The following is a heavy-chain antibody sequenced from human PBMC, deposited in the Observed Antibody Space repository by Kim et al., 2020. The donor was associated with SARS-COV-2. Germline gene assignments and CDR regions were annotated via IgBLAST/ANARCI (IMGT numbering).Heavy chain of an antibody. CDR3: ARARLWFGELGTATNWFDP. CDR2: IYTSGST. J-gene: IGHJ5*02. V-gene: IGHV4-61*02. CDR1: GGSISSGSYY. Sequence: SETLSLTCTVSGGSISSGSYYWSWIRQPAGKGLEWIGRIYTSGSTNYNPSLKSRVTISVDTSKNQFSLKLSSVTAADTAVYYCARARLWFGELGTATNWFDPWGQGTLVTVSS. D-gene: IGHD3-10*01.